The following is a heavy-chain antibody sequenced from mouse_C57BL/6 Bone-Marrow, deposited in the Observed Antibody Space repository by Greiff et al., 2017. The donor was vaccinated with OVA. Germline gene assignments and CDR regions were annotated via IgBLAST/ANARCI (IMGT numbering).Heavy chain of an antibody. CDR3: AALTGTFLYWYFDV. D-gene: IGHD4-1*01. CDR2: IYPRSGNT. CDR1: GYTFTSYG. V-gene: IGHV1-81*01. Sequence: VKLQQSGAELARPGASVKLSCKASGYTFTSYGISWVKQRTGQGLEWIGEIYPRSGNTYYNEKFKGKATLTADKSSSTAYMELRSLTSEDSAVYFCAALTGTFLYWYFDVWGTGTTVTVSS. J-gene: IGHJ1*03.